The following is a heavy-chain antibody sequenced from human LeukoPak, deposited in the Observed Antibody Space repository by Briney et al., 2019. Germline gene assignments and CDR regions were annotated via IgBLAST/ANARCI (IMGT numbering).Heavy chain of an antibody. Sequence: GGSLRLSCAASGFTFSSYAMHWVRQAPGEGLEWVAVISYDGSNKYYADSVKGRFTISRDNSKNTLYLQMNSLRAEDTAVYYCARVSAKVVPAAPFDYWGQGTLVTVSS. J-gene: IGHJ4*02. D-gene: IGHD2-2*01. CDR3: ARVSAKVVPAAPFDY. V-gene: IGHV3-30-3*01. CDR2: ISYDGSNK. CDR1: GFTFSSYA.